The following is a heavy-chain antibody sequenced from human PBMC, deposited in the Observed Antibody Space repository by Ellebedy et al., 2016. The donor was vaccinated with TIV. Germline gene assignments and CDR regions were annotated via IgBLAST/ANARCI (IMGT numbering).Heavy chain of an antibody. CDR3: ARDMVQGMVSRYLWFDY. J-gene: IGHJ4*02. Sequence: VSVKVSCKASGYDFARYSVSWVRQAPGQGLEWMGWISAYTGNTNYARKFQGRVSLTTDISTSTAYMELRSLRSDDTAVYYCARDMVQGMVSRYLWFDYWGQGTLVTVSS. D-gene: IGHD2-8*01. V-gene: IGHV1-18*01. CDR2: ISAYTGNT. CDR1: GYDFARYS.